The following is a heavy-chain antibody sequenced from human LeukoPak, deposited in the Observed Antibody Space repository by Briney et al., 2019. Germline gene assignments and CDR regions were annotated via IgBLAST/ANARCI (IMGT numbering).Heavy chain of an antibody. CDR1: GFTFNNAW. D-gene: IGHD3-10*01. CDR3: TTDPGITMIRGVFVS. CDR2: IKSNPDGETT. V-gene: IGHV3-15*05. Sequence: GGSLRLSCAASGFTFNNAWMTWVRQAPGKGLEWVGRIKSNPDGETTDFAAPVKGRFTISRDDSKNTLYLQMHIVQTEVTAVYFCTTDPGITMIRGVFVSWGQGTLVTVSS. J-gene: IGHJ5*02.